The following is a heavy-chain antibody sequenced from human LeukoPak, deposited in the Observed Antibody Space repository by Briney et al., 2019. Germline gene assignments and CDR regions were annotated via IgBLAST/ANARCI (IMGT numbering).Heavy chain of an antibody. CDR3: ARDMAPGGGPGDYYGMDV. D-gene: IGHD7-27*01. CDR2: ISYDGSNK. CDR1: GFTFSHAW. J-gene: IGHJ6*02. V-gene: IGHV3-30-3*01. Sequence: GGSLRLSCAASGFTFSHAWMSWVRQAPGKGLEWVAVISYDGSNKYYADSVKGRFTISRDNSKNTLWLQMNSLRSEDTAVYYCARDMAPGGGPGDYYGMDVWGQGTTVTVSS.